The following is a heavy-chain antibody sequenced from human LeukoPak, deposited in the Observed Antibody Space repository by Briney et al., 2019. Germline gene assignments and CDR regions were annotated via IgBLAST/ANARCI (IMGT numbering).Heavy chain of an antibody. CDR2: ITHSGST. D-gene: IGHD5-12*01. V-gene: IGHV4-39*02. Sequence: PSETLSLTCTVSGGSISSSSYYWGWIRQPPGKGLEWIGEITHSGSTNYNPSLKSRVTISGDTSNNHFSLKLSSVTAADTAVYYCARSGVWGQGTLVTVSS. J-gene: IGHJ4*02. CDR1: GGSISSSSYY. CDR3: ARSGV.